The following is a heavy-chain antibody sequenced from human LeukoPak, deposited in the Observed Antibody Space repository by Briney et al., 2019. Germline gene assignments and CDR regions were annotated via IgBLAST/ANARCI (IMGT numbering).Heavy chain of an antibody. V-gene: IGHV3-9*01. CDR1: GFTFDDYA. Sequence: PGGSLRLSCAASGFTFDDYAMHWVRQAPGKGLEWVSGISWNSGSIGYADSVKGRFTISRDNAKNSLYLQMNSLRAEDTAVYYCAKGRYHDSGGYPLDYWGQGTLVTVSS. CDR3: AKGRYHDSGGYPLDY. J-gene: IGHJ4*02. CDR2: ISWNSGSI. D-gene: IGHD3-22*01.